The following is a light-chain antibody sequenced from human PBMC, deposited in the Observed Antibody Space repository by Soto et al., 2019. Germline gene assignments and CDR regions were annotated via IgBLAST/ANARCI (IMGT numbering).Light chain of an antibody. CDR2: EVS. J-gene: IGLJ1*01. CDR3: CSNASSNTYV. Sequence: QSVLTQPASVSGSPGQSITISCTGTSSDVGFYYLVSWYQQHPGKAPKLIIYEVSERPTWVSNRFSGSKSGNTASLTISGLQAEDEADYYCCSNASSNTYVFGTGTKLTVL. CDR1: SSDVGFYYL. V-gene: IGLV2-23*02.